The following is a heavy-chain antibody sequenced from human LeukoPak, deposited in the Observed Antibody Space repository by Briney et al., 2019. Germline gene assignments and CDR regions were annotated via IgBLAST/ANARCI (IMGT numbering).Heavy chain of an antibody. CDR2: ISLTGRT. D-gene: IGHD3-22*01. V-gene: IGHV4-4*02. CDR1: GGSITSTNW. CDR3: ATRNYYDSTGYYNY. Sequence: SETLSLTCGVSGGSITSTNWWSWVRQPPGQGLEWIGEISLTGRTNYNPSLIGRVIMSLDESRNQLSLTLTSVTAADTAPYYCATRNYYDSTGYYNYWGQGTLVTVSS. J-gene: IGHJ4*02.